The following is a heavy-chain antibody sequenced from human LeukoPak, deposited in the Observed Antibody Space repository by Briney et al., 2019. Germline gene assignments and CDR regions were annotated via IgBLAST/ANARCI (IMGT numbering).Heavy chain of an antibody. CDR2: ISASGDST. D-gene: IGHD2-15*01. Sequence: GGSLRLSCAASGFTFSSYGMSWVRQAPGKGLEWVSAISASGDSTYYADSVKGRFTISRDNSKNTLYLQMNSLRAEDTAVYYCAKAGAVVVVAAKYFDYWGQGTLVTVSS. J-gene: IGHJ4*02. CDR3: AKAGAVVVVAAKYFDY. V-gene: IGHV3-23*01. CDR1: GFTFSSYG.